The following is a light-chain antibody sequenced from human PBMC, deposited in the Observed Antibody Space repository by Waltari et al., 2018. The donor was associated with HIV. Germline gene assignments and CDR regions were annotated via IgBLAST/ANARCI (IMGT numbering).Light chain of an antibody. CDR2: GNS. CDR1: SSNIGAGSD. CDR3: QSYDSSLSGYV. V-gene: IGLV1-40*01. Sequence: QSVLTQPPSVSGAPGQRVTISCTGRSSNIGAGSDVPRYQQLPGTAPKLLIYGNSNRPSGVPDRFSGSKSGTSASLAITGLQAEDEADYYCQSYDSSLSGYVFGTGTKVTVL. J-gene: IGLJ1*01.